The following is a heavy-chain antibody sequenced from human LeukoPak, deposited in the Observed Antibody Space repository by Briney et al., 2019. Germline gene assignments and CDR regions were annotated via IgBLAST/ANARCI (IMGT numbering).Heavy chain of an antibody. Sequence: SETLSLTCTVSGGSISSSNYYWGWIRQPPGKGLEWIGRVYTTGSTNYNPSLKSRVTISVDTSKNQFSLKLSSVTAADTAVYYCARGVVAAPQTFDYWGQGTLVTVSS. CDR2: VYTTGST. V-gene: IGHV4-39*07. D-gene: IGHD2-15*01. CDR3: ARGVVAAPQTFDY. CDR1: GGSISSSNYY. J-gene: IGHJ4*02.